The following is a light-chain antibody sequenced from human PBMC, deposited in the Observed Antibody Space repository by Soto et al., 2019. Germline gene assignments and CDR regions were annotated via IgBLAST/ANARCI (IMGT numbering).Light chain of an antibody. Sequence: EIQMTQSPSTLSGSVGARVTITCRASQTISSWLAWYQQKPGKAPKLLIYKASTLKSGVPSRFSGSGSGTEFTLTISSLQPDDFATYYCQHYNSYSEAFGQGTKVDI. J-gene: IGKJ1*01. CDR2: KAS. V-gene: IGKV1-5*03. CDR1: QTISSW. CDR3: QHYNSYSEA.